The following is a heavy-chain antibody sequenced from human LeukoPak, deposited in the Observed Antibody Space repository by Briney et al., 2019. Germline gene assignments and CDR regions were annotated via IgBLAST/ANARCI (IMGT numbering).Heavy chain of an antibody. Sequence: GASVKASCKASVYTFSNYVINCVRQAPGQGGEWMGWMNPNSGNTEYAQNFQRGVTMTRNTTVSTAYMELSSLKTEETAVYYGARGRSAALPRENCFDPWGQGTLVTVSS. CDR1: VYTFSNYV. CDR2: MNPNSGNT. D-gene: IGHD3-3*01. CDR3: ARGRSAALPRENCFDP. J-gene: IGHJ5*02. V-gene: IGHV1-8*01.